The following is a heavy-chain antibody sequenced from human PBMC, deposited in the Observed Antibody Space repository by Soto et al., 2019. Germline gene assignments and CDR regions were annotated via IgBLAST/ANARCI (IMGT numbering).Heavy chain of an antibody. D-gene: IGHD2-15*01. CDR3: AREDIQDIVVVVVAPEGLGY. Sequence: QVQLVQSGAEVKKPGASVKVSCKASGYTFTSYGISWVRQAPGQGLEWMGRISGYNGNSNYAQNLQGRVTMTTDTSTSTAYMELRSLRSYDTAVYHCAREDIQDIVVVVVAPEGLGYWGQGTLVTVSS. CDR1: GYTFTSYG. V-gene: IGHV1-18*01. CDR2: ISGYNGNS. J-gene: IGHJ4*02.